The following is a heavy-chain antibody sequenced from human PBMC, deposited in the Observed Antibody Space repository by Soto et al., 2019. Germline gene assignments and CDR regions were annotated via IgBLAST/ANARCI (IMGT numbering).Heavy chain of an antibody. CDR3: ARYTSTCYPNDY. V-gene: IGHV4-30-4*01. CDR2: IFYSGST. D-gene: IGHD6-13*01. CDR1: GGSINSGDYY. J-gene: IGHJ4*02. Sequence: SETLSLTCTVSGGSINSGDYYWSWIRQPPGKGLEWIGYIFYSGSTYYNPSLKSRVTMSVDTSKNQFSLKLSSVTAADTAVYYCARYTSTCYPNDYWGQGTLVTVSS.